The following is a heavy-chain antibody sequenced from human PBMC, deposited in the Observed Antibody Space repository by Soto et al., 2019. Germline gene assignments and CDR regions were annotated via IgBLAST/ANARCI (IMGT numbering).Heavy chain of an antibody. Sequence: QVQLVQSGAEVKKPGSSVKVSCKASGGNFTSYAISWVRQAPGQGLGFMGGIVPLFGTTNYAHKFRGRVTVTADEYTSTVYMEMSSLRSEDTAVYYCAKASGRSWYNWFDPWGQGTLVTVST. V-gene: IGHV1-69*01. CDR2: IVPLFGTT. CDR3: AKASGRSWYNWFDP. J-gene: IGHJ5*02. CDR1: GGNFTSYA. D-gene: IGHD6-13*01.